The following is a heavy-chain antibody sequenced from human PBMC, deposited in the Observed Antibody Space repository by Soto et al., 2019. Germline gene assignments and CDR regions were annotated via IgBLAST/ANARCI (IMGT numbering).Heavy chain of an antibody. CDR2: INQSGGT. J-gene: IGHJ3*02. CDR3: ARDPYANAFDI. Sequence: QVRLQQWGAGLLKPSETLSLTCAVYGASLSGYDWSWIRQPPGKGLEWIGEINQSGGTNYNPSLKSRVTISMDTSKNQFSLRLSSVTAADTAICYCARDPYANAFDIWGRGTMVTVSS. D-gene: IGHD2-2*01. CDR1: GASLSGYD. V-gene: IGHV4-34*02.